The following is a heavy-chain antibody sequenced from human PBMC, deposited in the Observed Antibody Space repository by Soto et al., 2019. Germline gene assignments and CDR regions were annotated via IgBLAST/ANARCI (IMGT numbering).Heavy chain of an antibody. J-gene: IGHJ4*02. CDR3: AKTLVTSGYFDY. D-gene: IGHD3-16*01. Sequence: GGSLRLSCAASGFPFSDSGMHWLRQSADRGLEWVAVITNDGSGSTTSYADSVKGRFTISRDNSNNTLYLQMNSLRAGDTAVYYCAKTLVTSGYFDYWGQGTLVTVSS. V-gene: IGHV3-30*18. CDR1: GFPFSDSG. CDR2: ITNDGSGSTT.